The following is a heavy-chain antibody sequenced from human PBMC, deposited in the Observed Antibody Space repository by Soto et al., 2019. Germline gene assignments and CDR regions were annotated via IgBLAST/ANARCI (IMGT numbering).Heavy chain of an antibody. J-gene: IGHJ4*02. CDR3: AHSRPPRLLDY. CDR2: IYWDDDK. CDR1: GFSLSTSGVG. V-gene: IGHV2-5*02. Sequence: QITLKESGPTLVKPTQTLTLTCTSSGFSLSTSGVGVGWLRQPPGKALEWLALIYWDDDKRYSPSLNSRLTITKDTSKNQVVLTMTNMDPVDTATYYCAHSRPPRLLDYWGQGTLVTVSS. D-gene: IGHD6-6*01.